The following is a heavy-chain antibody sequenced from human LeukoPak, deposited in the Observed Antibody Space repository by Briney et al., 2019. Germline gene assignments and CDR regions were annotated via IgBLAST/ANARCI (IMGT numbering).Heavy chain of an antibody. CDR3: ARRFLAAAGIFDY. Sequence: PGGSLRLSCAASGFTFSSYWMHWVRQAPGKGLVWVSRINSDGSSTSYADSVKGRFTISRDNAKNTLYLQMNSLRAEDTAVYYCARRFLAAAGIFDYWGQGTLVTVSS. J-gene: IGHJ4*02. V-gene: IGHV3-74*01. CDR2: INSDGSST. D-gene: IGHD6-13*01. CDR1: GFTFSSYW.